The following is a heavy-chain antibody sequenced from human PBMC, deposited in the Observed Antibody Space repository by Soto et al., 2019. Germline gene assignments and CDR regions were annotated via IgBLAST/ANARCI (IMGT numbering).Heavy chain of an antibody. Sequence: PGGSLRLSCAASGLTFDDYTMHWVRQAPGKGLEWVSLISWDGGSTFYADSVRGRFTISRDNSKNSLYLQMNSLRVEDTALYYCAKFRTGWSFKGDGMDVWGQGTTVTVSS. D-gene: IGHD6-19*01. V-gene: IGHV3-43*01. J-gene: IGHJ6*02. CDR1: GLTFDDYT. CDR3: AKFRTGWSFKGDGMDV. CDR2: ISWDGGST.